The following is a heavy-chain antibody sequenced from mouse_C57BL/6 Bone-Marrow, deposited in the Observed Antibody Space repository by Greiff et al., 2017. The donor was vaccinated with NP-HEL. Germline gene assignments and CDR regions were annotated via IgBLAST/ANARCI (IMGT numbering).Heavy chain of an antibody. V-gene: IGHV2-6*03. CDR3: AITTVVAPLSMDY. CDR2: IWSDGST. D-gene: IGHD1-1*01. J-gene: IGHJ4*01. CDR1: GFSLTSYG. Sequence: VQLKESGPGLVAPSQSLSITCTVSGFSLTSYGVHWVRQPPGKGLEWLVVIWSDGSTTYNSALKSRLSISKDNSKSQVFLKMNSLQTDDTAMYYCAITTVVAPLSMDYWGQGTSVTVSS.